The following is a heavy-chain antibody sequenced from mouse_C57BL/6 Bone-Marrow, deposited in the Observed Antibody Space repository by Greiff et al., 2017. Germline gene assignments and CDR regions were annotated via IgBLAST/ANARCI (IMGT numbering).Heavy chain of an antibody. CDR1: GYTFTDYE. CDR2: IDPETGGT. CDR3: TPITTVVGY. J-gene: IGHJ2*01. D-gene: IGHD1-1*01. Sequence: QVQLQQSGAELVRPGASVTLSCKASGYTFTDYEMHWVKQTPVHGLEWIGAIDPETGGTAYNQKFKGKAILTADKSSSTAYMELRSLTSEDSAVYYCTPITTVVGYWGQGTTLPVSS. V-gene: IGHV1-15*01.